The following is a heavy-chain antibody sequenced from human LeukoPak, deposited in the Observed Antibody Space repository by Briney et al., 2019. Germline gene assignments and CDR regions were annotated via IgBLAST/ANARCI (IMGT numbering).Heavy chain of an antibody. CDR2: INPNSGGT. CDR3: ARPGRGPYYYYMDV. V-gene: IGHV1-2*02. Sequence: GASVMVSCKASGYTFTGYYIHWVRQAPGQGLEWMGWINPNSGGTNYAQKFQGRVTMTSDTSISTAYMELSRLRSDDTAVYYCARPGRGPYYYYMDVWGKGTTVTISS. D-gene: IGHD2-15*01. CDR1: GYTFTGYY. J-gene: IGHJ6*03.